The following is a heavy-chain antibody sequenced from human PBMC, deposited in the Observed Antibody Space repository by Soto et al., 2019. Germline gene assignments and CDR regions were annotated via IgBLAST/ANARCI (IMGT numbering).Heavy chain of an antibody. CDR2: IYYSGST. CDR3: ARDTGAAASDY. D-gene: IGHD6-13*01. CDR1: GGSVSSGSYY. J-gene: IGHJ4*02. V-gene: IGHV4-61*01. Sequence: QVQLQESGPGLVKPSETLSLTCTVSGGSVSSGSYYWSWIRQPPGKGLEWIGYIYYSGSTNYNHSLKSRVTISVDTSKNLFSLKLSSVTAADTAVYYCARDTGAAASDYWGQGTLVTVSS.